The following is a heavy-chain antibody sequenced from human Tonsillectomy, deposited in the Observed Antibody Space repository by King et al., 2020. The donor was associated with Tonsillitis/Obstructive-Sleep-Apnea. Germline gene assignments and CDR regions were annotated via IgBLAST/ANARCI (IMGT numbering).Heavy chain of an antibody. V-gene: IGHV3-15*01. CDR2: IKSKTDGGTT. J-gene: IGHJ3*02. CDR3: TTAFYSAMDIVVVPAALKREDAFDI. D-gene: IGHD2-2*03. CDR1: GFTFSNAW. Sequence: VQLVESGGGLVKPGGSLRLSCAASGFTFSNAWMSWVRQAPGKGLEWVGRIKSKTDGGTTDYAAPVKGRFTISRDDSKNTLYLQMNSLKTEETAVYYCTTAFYSAMDIVVVPAALKREDAFDIWGQGTMVTVSS.